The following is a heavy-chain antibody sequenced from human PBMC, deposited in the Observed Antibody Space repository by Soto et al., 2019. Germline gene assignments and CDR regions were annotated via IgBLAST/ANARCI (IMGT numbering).Heavy chain of an antibody. CDR1: AGTFNNHS. Sequence: QVQLVQSGTEVKKPGSSVAVSCQASAGTFNNHSLSWVRQAPGQGLAWMGRSIPILGRADYSQKFQGRLTLTVDQSTSTADMELSSLTSEDTAVYYCVIDLGYFDFWGQGTLVTVSS. D-gene: IGHD2-15*01. CDR3: VIDLGYFDF. V-gene: IGHV1-69*02. CDR2: SIPILGRA. J-gene: IGHJ4*02.